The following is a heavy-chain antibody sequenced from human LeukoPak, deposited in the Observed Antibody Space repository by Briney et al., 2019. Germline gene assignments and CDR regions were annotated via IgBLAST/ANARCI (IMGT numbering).Heavy chain of an antibody. Sequence: PGGSLRLSCAASGFTLSSYEMNWVRLAPGKGLEWISYISRTGNSIYYADSVKGRFTISRDSAKNSLYLQMNSLRAEDTAVYYCAKSGPYYDILTGSALFDYWGQGTLVTVSS. D-gene: IGHD3-9*01. CDR2: ISRTGNSI. J-gene: IGHJ4*02. V-gene: IGHV3-48*03. CDR3: AKSGPYYDILTGSALFDY. CDR1: GFTLSSYE.